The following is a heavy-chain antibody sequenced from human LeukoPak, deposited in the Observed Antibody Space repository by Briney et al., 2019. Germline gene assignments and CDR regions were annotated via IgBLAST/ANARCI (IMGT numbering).Heavy chain of an antibody. D-gene: IGHD3-10*01. V-gene: IGHV4-39*01. CDR1: GGSISSSSYY. Sequence: PSETLSLTCTVSGGSISSSSYYWGWIRQPPGKGLEWIGSIYYSGSTYYNPSLKSRVTISVDTSKNQFSLKLSSVTAADTAVYYWARLGGLYYYGSGSYYSWFDPWGQGTLVTVSS. CDR2: IYYSGST. J-gene: IGHJ5*02. CDR3: ARLGGLYYYGSGSYYSWFDP.